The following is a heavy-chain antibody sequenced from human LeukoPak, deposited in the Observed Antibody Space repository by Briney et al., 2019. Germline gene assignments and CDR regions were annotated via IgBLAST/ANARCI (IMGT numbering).Heavy chain of an antibody. V-gene: IGHV1-69*04. CDR3: ARTGPGIAVAGTGRFFDI. J-gene: IGHJ3*02. CDR2: IIPILGIA. D-gene: IGHD6-19*01. Sequence: SVKVSCKASGGTFSSYAISWARQAPGQGLEWMGRIIPILGIANYAQKFQGRVTITADKSTSTAYMELSSLRSEDTAVYYCARTGPGIAVAGTGRFFDIWGQGTMVTVSS. CDR1: GGTFSSYA.